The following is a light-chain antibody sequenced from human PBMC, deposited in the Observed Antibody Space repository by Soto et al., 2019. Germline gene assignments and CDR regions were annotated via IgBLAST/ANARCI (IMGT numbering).Light chain of an antibody. CDR3: LQDYNYPRT. J-gene: IGKJ1*01. CDR2: PAS. CDR1: QAIRND. V-gene: IGKV1-6*01. Sequence: AIQMTQSPSSLSASVGDRITITCRASQAIRNDLGWYQQKPGKAPKVLIYPASNLQSGVPSRFSGSGSGTNFTLTISSLQPEDFATYYCLQDYNYPRTFGQGTKVEV.